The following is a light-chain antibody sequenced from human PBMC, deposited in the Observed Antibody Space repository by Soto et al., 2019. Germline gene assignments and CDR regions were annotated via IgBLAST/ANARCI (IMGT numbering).Light chain of an antibody. V-gene: IGKV1-39*01. CDR2: AAS. CDR1: QSISSY. J-gene: IGKJ4*01. CDR3: QQSYSTPRALT. Sequence: DIQMTQSPSSLSASVGDRVTITCRASQSISSYLNWYKQKPGKAPKLLIYAASSLQSGVPSRFSCSGSGTDFTLTISSLQPEDFATYYCQQSYSTPRALTFGGGTKVEIK.